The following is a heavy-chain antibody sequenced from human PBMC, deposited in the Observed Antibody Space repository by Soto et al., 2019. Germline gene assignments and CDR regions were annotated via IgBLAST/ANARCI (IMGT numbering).Heavy chain of an antibody. D-gene: IGHD4-4*01. Sequence: QVQLVQSGAEVKKPGSSVKVSCKASGGTFSSYAISWVLQAPGQGLEWMGGIIPIFGTANYAQKFQGRVTITADESTSPAYLELSSLRSEDTAVYYCARGPTVTTQAYYYYYGMDVWGQGTTVTVSS. CDR3: ARGPTVTTQAYYYYYGMDV. J-gene: IGHJ6*02. CDR2: IIPIFGTA. CDR1: GGTFSSYA. V-gene: IGHV1-69*12.